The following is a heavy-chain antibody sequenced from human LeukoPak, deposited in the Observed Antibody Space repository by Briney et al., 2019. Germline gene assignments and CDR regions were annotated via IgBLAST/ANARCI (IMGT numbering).Heavy chain of an antibody. V-gene: IGHV3-23*01. Sequence: GGSLKLSCAASGCTFNSYAMSWVRQAPGKGLEWVSGISSGGNTYYADSVKGRFTISRDNSENTLNLQMNSLRAEDTAIYYCAKARAGDITAAFNYWGQGTLVTVSS. CDR3: AKARAGDITAAFNY. CDR2: ISSGGNT. J-gene: IGHJ4*02. CDR1: GCTFNSYA. D-gene: IGHD6-13*01.